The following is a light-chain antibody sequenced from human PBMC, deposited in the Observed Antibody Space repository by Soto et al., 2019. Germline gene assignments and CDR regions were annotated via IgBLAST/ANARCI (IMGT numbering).Light chain of an antibody. CDR2: DVS. Sequence: QSPLTQPRSVSGSPGQSGTISYTGTSSDVGGYNYVSWYQQHPGKAPKLMIYDVSKRPSGVPDRFSGSKSGNTASLTISGLQAEDEADYYCCSYAGTYTYVFGIGTKVTVL. V-gene: IGLV2-11*01. J-gene: IGLJ1*01. CDR1: SSDVGGYNY. CDR3: CSYAGTYTYV.